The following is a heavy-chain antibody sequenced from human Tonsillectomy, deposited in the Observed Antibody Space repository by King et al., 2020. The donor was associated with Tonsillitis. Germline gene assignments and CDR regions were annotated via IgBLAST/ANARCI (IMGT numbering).Heavy chain of an antibody. CDR1: GGSISSSSYY. J-gene: IGHJ6*02. CDR3: ARRLVVVPADPEEYYYYYYGMDV. CDR2: IYYSGST. V-gene: IGHV4-39*01. D-gene: IGHD2-2*01. Sequence: QLQESGPGLVKPSETLSLTCTVSGGSISSSSYYWGWIRQPPGKGLEWIGSIYYSGSTYYNPSLKSRVTISVDTSKNQFSLKLSSVTAADTAVYYCARRLVVVPADPEEYYYYYYGMDVWGQGTTVTVSS.